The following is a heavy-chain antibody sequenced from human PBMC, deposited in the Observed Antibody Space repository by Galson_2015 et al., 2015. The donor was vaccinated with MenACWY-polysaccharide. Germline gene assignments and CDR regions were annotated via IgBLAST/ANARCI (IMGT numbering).Heavy chain of an antibody. Sequence: SLRLSCAASGFTFSTYWMTWVRQAPGKGPEWVANIKQDGSEKYYVDSVKGRFTFSRDNAENSLYLQMNSLRAEDTAVYYCATAPSLHVGQHWGQGTLVIVSS. D-gene: IGHD5-24*01. CDR2: IKQDGSEK. CDR3: ATAPSLHVGQH. CDR1: GFTFSTYW. J-gene: IGHJ1*01. V-gene: IGHV3-7*01.